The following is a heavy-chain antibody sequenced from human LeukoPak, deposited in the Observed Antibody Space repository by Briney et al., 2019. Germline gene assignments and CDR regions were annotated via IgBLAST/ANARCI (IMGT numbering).Heavy chain of an antibody. CDR2: IIPIFGSA. J-gene: IGHJ3*02. CDR3: ARIRDGYNDAYDI. Sequence: SVKVSCKASGGTFSNYAITWVRQAPGQGLEWMGGIIPIFGSANYAQNFQGRVTMTRDTSTTTVYMELSSLRSEDTAIYYCARIRDGYNDAYDIWGQGTVVTVPS. V-gene: IGHV1-69*05. D-gene: IGHD5-24*01. CDR1: GGTFSNYA.